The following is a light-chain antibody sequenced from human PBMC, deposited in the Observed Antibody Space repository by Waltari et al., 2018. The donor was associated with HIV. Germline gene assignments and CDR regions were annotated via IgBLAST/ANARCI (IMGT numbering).Light chain of an antibody. CDR2: RDN. CDR3: AAWDDRLSGL. CDR1: SSNIGLYH. V-gene: IGLV1-47*01. Sequence: QSVLTQPPSASGTPGQRVTIPCSGGSSNIGLYHVYWYQPFPGTAPNLLIHRDNQRPPGVPDRFSGSKSGTSASLVISGLRSEDEADYYCAAWDDRLSGLFGGGTKVTVL. J-gene: IGLJ2*01.